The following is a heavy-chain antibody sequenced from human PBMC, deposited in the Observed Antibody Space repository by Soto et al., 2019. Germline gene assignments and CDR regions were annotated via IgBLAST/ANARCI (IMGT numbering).Heavy chain of an antibody. CDR1: GFTFSSYS. CDR2: ISSSSTI. J-gene: IGHJ4*02. Sequence: GGSLRLSCAASGFTFSSYSMNWVRQAPGKGLEWVSYISSSSTIYYADSVKGRFTISRDNAKNSLYLQMNSLRDEDTAVYYCARDPSYGYPDYWGQGTLVTVSS. D-gene: IGHD5-18*01. V-gene: IGHV3-48*02. CDR3: ARDPSYGYPDY.